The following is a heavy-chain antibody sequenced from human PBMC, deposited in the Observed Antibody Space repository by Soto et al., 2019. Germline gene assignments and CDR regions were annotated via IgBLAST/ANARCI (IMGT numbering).Heavy chain of an antibody. CDR2: IYYTGKT. J-gene: IGHJ5*01. V-gene: IGHV4-30-4*01. CDR1: GDYIHVGGYY. CDR3: GRELTSNANCIDS. Sequence: PSETLSLTCSVSGDYIHVGGYYWTWIRQRPGKGLEWMGYIYYTGKTYYNPSLESRLTMSVDRSKNQFSLRLTSVTAADTAVYFGGRELTSNANCIDSWGQGTLVTVSS. D-gene: IGHD2-2*01.